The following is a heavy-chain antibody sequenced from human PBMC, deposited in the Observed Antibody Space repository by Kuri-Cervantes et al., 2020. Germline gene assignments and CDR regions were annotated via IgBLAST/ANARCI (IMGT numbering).Heavy chain of an antibody. CDR2: ISAYNGNT. J-gene: IGHJ4*02. D-gene: IGHD3-22*01. CDR1: GYTFTSYA. CDR3: ARGRRAHYYYDSSGYYPGEDY. V-gene: IGHV1-18*01. Sequence: ASVKVSCKASGYTFTSYAMHWVRQAPGQRLEWMGWISAYNGNTNYAQKLQGRVTMTTDTSTSTAYMELRSLRSDDTAVYYCARGRRAHYYYDSSGYYPGEDYWGQGTLVTVSS.